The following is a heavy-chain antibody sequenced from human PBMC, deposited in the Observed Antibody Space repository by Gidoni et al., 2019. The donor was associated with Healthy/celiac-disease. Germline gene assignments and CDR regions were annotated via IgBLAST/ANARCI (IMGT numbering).Heavy chain of an antibody. J-gene: IGHJ4*02. D-gene: IGHD6-19*01. CDR2: ISYDGSNK. CDR3: AKDLAVAGAHYFDY. CDR1: GFTFSSYG. Sequence: QVQLVESGGGVVQPGRSLRLSCAASGFTFSSYGMHWVRQAPGKGLEWVAVISYDGSNKYYADSVKGRFTISRDNSKNTLYLQMNSLRAEDTAVYYCAKDLAVAGAHYFDYWGQGTLVTVSS. V-gene: IGHV3-30*18.